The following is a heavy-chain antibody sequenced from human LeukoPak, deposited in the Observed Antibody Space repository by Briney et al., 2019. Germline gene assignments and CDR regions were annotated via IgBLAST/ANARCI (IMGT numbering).Heavy chain of an antibody. CDR2: IRYDGSEK. D-gene: IGHD3-22*01. V-gene: IGHV3-7*01. CDR3: VRGGGYSESSKVLFDY. Sequence: PGGSLRLSCAASGFTVSSNYMSWVRQAPGKGLEWVANIRYDGSEKYYVDAVKGRFTISRDNARNSLYLQVDSLRAEDTAVYYCVRGGGYSESSKVLFDYWGQGTLVTVSS. CDR1: GFTVSSNY. J-gene: IGHJ4*02.